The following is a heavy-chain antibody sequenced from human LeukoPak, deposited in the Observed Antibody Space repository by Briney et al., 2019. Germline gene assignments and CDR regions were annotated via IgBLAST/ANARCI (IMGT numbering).Heavy chain of an antibody. J-gene: IGHJ4*02. CDR1: GFSFSDYG. Sequence: PGGSLRLSCAASGFSFSDYGMSWVRQAPGKGREWVSISGGRGTGTFYGDSVKGRFTISRDNSKNALFLQMNSLRGEDTALYYCARLTGNHFDCWGQRALVTVSS. CDR3: ARLTGNHFDC. CDR2: SGGRGTGT. V-gene: IGHV3-23*01. D-gene: IGHD1-14*01.